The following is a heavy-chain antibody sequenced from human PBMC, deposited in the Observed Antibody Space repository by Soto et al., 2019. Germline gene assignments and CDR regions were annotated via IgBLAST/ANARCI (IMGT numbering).Heavy chain of an antibody. D-gene: IGHD3-16*01. J-gene: IGHJ5*02. Sequence: GCRRDSCAASGFTFSSYAMSWVRQAPGKGLEWVSAISGSGGSTYYADSVKGRFTISRDNSKNTLYLQMNSLRAEDTAVYYCAKDRSFFRGNWFDPWGQGTLVTVSS. CDR3: AKDRSFFRGNWFDP. V-gene: IGHV3-23*01. CDR1: GFTFSSYA. CDR2: ISGSGGST.